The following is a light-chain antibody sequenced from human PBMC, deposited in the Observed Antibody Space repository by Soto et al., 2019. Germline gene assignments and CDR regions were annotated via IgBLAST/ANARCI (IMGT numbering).Light chain of an antibody. V-gene: IGLV4-69*01. J-gene: IGLJ3*02. Sequence: QLVLTQSPSASASLGASVRLTCTLSSGHRSYAIAWHQQQPEKGPRYLMKLNSDGSHTKGDEIPDRFSGSSSGAERYLTISSLQSEDEADYYCQTWGTGIPVFGGGTKLTVL. CDR3: QTWGTGIPV. CDR2: LNSDGSH. CDR1: SGHRSYA.